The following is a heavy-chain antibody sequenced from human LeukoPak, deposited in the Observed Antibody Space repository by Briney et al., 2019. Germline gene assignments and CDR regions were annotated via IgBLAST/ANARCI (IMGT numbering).Heavy chain of an antibody. CDR1: GFTFSSYA. J-gene: IGHJ3*02. Sequence: GGSLRLSCSASGFTFSSYAMHWVRQAPGKGLEWVSYISSSGSTIYYADSVKGRFTISRDNAKNSLYLQMNSLRAEDTAVYYCARPNDYGDYDIWGQGTMVTVSS. V-gene: IGHV3-48*03. CDR3: ARPNDYGDYDI. CDR2: ISSSGSTI. D-gene: IGHD4-17*01.